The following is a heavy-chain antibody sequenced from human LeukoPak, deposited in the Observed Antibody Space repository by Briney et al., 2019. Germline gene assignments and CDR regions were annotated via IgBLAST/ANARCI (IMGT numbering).Heavy chain of an antibody. CDR1: GFTFSNYS. V-gene: IGHV3-21*01. CDR3: AREKTYYYDSRGPDY. J-gene: IGHJ4*02. Sequence: GGSLRLSCAASGFTFSNYSMNWVRQAPGKGLEWVSSISSSSSYIYYADSVKGRFTISRDNAKNSLYLQMNSLRAEDTAVYYCAREKTYYYDSRGPDYWGQGTLVTVSS. CDR2: ISSSSSYI. D-gene: IGHD3-22*01.